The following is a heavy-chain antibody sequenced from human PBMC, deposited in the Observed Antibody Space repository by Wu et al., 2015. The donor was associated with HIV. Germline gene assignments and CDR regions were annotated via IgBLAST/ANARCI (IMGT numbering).Heavy chain of an antibody. V-gene: IGHV1-2*02. CDR2: INPNSGGT. CDR3: ARQRAYTSGWYIYDY. D-gene: IGHD6-19*01. J-gene: IGHJ4*02. Sequence: QVHLVQSGAEVRKPGASVKVSCKASGYTFTGYYMHWVRQAPGQGLEWMGWINPNSGGTNYAQKFQGRVTMTRDTSISTAYMELSRLRSDDTAVYYCARQRAYTSGWYIYDYWGQGTLVTVSS. CDR1: GYTFTGYY.